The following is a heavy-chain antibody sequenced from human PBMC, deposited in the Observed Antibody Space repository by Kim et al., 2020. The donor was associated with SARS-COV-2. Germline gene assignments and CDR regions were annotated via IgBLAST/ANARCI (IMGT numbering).Heavy chain of an antibody. CDR3: ARDMDPTVYDY. CDR2: VNAANDET. D-gene: IGHD4-4*01. J-gene: IGHJ4*02. Sequence: ASVKVSCKAYGYTFKSYPIHWLRQAPGQRPEWMGWVNAANDETQYSQKFQGRVTITRDTSANTAYMELRRLTTKDTAIYYCARDMDPTVYDYWGQETLVTVSS. V-gene: IGHV1-3*01. CDR1: GYTFKSYP.